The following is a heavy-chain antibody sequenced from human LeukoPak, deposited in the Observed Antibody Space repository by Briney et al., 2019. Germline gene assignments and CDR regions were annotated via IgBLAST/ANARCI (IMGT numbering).Heavy chain of an antibody. Sequence: KPGESLKISCKGSGYSFTSYWIGWVRQMPGKGLEWMGIIYPGDSDTIYSPSFQGQVTISADKSISTAYLQWSSLKASDTAMYYCARQIEQWLGYYYYYMDVWGKGTTVTVSS. CDR1: GYSFTSYW. J-gene: IGHJ6*03. CDR3: ARQIEQWLGYYYYYMDV. D-gene: IGHD6-19*01. CDR2: IYPGDSDT. V-gene: IGHV5-51*01.